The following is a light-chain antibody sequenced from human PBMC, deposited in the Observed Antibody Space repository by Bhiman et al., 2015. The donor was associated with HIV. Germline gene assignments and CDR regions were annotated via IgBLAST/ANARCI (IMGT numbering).Light chain of an antibody. CDR1: SSDVGGYNY. J-gene: IGLJ1*01. Sequence: QSALTQPASVSGSPGQSITISCTGTSSDVGGYNYVSWYQQHPGKAPKLMIYDVSQRPSGVSNRFSGSKSGNTASLTISGLQAEDEADYYCSSYAGSNTPYVFGTGTKVTV. V-gene: IGLV2-14*01. CDR3: SSYAGSNTPYV. CDR2: DVS.